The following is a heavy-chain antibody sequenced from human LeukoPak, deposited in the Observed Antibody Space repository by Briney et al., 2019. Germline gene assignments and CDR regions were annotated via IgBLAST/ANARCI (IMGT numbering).Heavy chain of an antibody. J-gene: IGHJ5*02. Sequence: ASLKVSCKASGYTFTSYYINTVRQEPLNGLEWMVWMKPNSGNTGYEHKLQGRVTMTRNTSISAAYMELSSLRSEDTAVYYCARGAYTPRQEYCSSTSCYTDNWFDPWGQGTLVNVSS. V-gene: IGHV1-8*01. CDR1: GYTFTSYY. CDR3: ARGAYTPRQEYCSSTSCYTDNWFDP. CDR2: MKPNSGNT. D-gene: IGHD2-2*02.